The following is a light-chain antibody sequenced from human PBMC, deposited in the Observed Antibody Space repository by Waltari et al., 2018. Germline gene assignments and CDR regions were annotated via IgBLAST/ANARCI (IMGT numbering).Light chain of an antibody. CDR3: QLYNTIRPV. Sequence: DIVMTQSPDSLAVSLGERATINCKSSQSVLYSSNNKNYLAWYQQKPGQPPKLLIYWASTRESGVPDQFSGSGSGTDFTLTISSLQAEDVAVYYCQLYNTIRPVFGQGTRLEIK. V-gene: IGKV4-1*01. J-gene: IGKJ5*01. CDR1: QSVLYSSNNKNY. CDR2: WAS.